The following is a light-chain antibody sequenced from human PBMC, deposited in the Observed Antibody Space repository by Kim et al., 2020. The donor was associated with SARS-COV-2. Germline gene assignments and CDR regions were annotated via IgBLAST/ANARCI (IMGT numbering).Light chain of an antibody. CDR2: YDR. Sequence: APGKTGSSPCGGNNIGSNSLHWYQQRQREAPVLVIYYDRDRPSGIPERFSGSNSGNTATLTLSRVEAGDEADYYCQVWDSTGDNVVFGGGTQLTVL. V-gene: IGLV3-21*04. J-gene: IGLJ2*01. CDR1: NIGSNS. CDR3: QVWDSTGDNVV.